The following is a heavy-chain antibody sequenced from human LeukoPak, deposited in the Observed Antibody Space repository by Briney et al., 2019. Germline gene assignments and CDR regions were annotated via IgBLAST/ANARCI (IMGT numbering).Heavy chain of an antibody. V-gene: IGHV3-23*01. D-gene: IGHD5-12*01. J-gene: IGHJ6*03. CDR3: AKYSGYEYYYHYYMDV. Sequence: PGRSLRLSCAASGFTFSSYGMSWFRQAPGKGLEWVSAISGSGGSTYYADSGKGRFTISRDNSKNTLYLQMNSLRAEDTAVYYCAKYSGYEYYYHYYMDVWGKGTTVTISS. CDR1: GFTFSSYG. CDR2: ISGSGGST.